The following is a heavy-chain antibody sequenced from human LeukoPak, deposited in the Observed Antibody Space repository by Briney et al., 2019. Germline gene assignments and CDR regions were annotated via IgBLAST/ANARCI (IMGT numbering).Heavy chain of an antibody. V-gene: IGHV3-23*03. D-gene: IGHD2/OR15-2a*01. CDR1: GFGFGAYA. CDR3: AKGKGGTSFNYCFDY. CDR2: IHNDAATT. Sequence: GGSLRLFCAASGFGFGAYAMIWVRQAPGKGLEWVSLIHNDAATTYYADSVRGRFTVSRDNSKNTLYLEMNSLRAEDTAVYYCAKGKGGTSFNYCFDYWGQGTPVSVSS. J-gene: IGHJ4*02.